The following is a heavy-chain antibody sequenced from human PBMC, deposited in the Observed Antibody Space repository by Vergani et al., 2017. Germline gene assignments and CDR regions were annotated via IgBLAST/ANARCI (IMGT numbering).Heavy chain of an antibody. V-gene: IGHV3-48*03. CDR1: GFIFSSYE. CDR3: ARDGLEAFDI. CDR2: ISSSGSTI. J-gene: IGHJ3*02. D-gene: IGHD1-1*01. Sequence: VQLVESGGGLVPPGGSLSLSCAASGFIFSSYEMDWVRQAPGKGLEWISYISSSGSTIYYADSVKGRFTISRDYAKKSLYLQMNSLRAEDTAVYYCARDGLEAFDIWGQGTMVSVSS.